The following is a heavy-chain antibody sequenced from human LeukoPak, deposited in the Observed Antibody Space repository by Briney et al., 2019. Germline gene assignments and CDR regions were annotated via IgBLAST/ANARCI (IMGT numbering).Heavy chain of an antibody. J-gene: IGHJ4*02. D-gene: IGHD6-25*01. CDR3: AKDKGQRDN. Sequence: PGGTLRLSCAASVFTFSSYAMSWVRQAPGKGLEWVSVISGSGGSTYYADSVKGRFTISRDNSKNTVYLQMNSLRAEDTAVYYCAKDKGQRDNWGQGTLVTVSS. CDR1: VFTFSSYA. V-gene: IGHV3-23*01. CDR2: ISGSGGST.